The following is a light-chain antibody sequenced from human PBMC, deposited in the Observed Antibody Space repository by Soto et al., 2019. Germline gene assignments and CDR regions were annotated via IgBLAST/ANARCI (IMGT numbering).Light chain of an antibody. CDR3: SSYTGSSTLV. J-gene: IGLJ2*01. CDR1: SSDVGFYNY. CDR2: DVS. V-gene: IGLV2-14*01. Sequence: QSALTQPASVSGSPGQSITISCTGTSSDVGFYNYVSWYQQHPGKAPKLMIYDVSNRPSGVSNRFSGSKSGNTASLTISGLQAEDEAEYYCSSYTGSSTLVFGGGTQLTVL.